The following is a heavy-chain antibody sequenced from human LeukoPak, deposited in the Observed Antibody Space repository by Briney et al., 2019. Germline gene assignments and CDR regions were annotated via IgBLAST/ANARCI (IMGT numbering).Heavy chain of an antibody. V-gene: IGHV4-59*01. D-gene: IGHD3-9*01. CDR2: IYYTGST. Sequence: SETLSLTCAVSGVSISDYYWSWVRQPPGKGLEWIGYIYYTGSTDYNPSLKSRVTMSVDTSKNQFSLNLRSVTATDTAVYYCARRTYYDTLTGYNYWYFDLWGRGTLVTVSS. CDR1: GVSISDYY. J-gene: IGHJ2*01. CDR3: ARRTYYDTLTGYNYWYFDL.